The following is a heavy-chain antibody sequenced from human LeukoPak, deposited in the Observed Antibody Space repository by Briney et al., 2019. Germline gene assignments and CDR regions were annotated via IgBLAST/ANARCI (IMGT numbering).Heavy chain of an antibody. CDR3: ARDRETYYYDSSGYYPAFDI. D-gene: IGHD3-22*01. V-gene: IGHV3-7*01. Sequence: GGSLRLSCAASGFTFSSYWMSWVRQAPGKGLEWVANIKQDGSEKYYVDSVKGRFTISRDNAKNSLYLQMNSLRAEDTAVYYCARDRETYYYDSSGYYPAFDIWGQGTMVTVSS. CDR2: IKQDGSEK. J-gene: IGHJ3*02. CDR1: GFTFSSYW.